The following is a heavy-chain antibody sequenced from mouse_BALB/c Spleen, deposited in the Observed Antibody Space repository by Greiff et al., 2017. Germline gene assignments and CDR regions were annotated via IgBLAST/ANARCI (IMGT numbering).Heavy chain of an antibody. CDR1: GYSITSGYY. D-gene: IGHD1-3*01. Sequence: EVQLVESGPGLVKPSQSLSLTCSVTGYSITSGYYWNWIRQFPGNKLEWMGYISYDGSNNYNPSLKNRISITRDTSKNQFFLKLNSVTTEDTATYYCAREVDDEGFAYWGQGTLVTVSA. J-gene: IGHJ3*01. V-gene: IGHV3-6*02. CDR2: ISYDGSN. CDR3: AREVDDEGFAY.